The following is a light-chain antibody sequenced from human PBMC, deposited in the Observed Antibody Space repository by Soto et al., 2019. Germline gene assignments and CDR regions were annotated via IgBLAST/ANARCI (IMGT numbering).Light chain of an antibody. Sequence: DIQMTQSPSSLSASVGDRVTITCRASQSISSYLNWYQQKPGKAPKLLIYAASSLQSGVPPRFSGSASGTDFTLTISSLQPEDFATYYCQQSYNTPLTFGGGTKVEIK. J-gene: IGKJ4*01. CDR3: QQSYNTPLT. CDR2: AAS. V-gene: IGKV1-39*01. CDR1: QSISSY.